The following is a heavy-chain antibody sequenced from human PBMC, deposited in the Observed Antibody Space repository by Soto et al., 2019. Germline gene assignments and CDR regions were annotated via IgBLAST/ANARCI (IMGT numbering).Heavy chain of an antibody. D-gene: IGHD3-16*02. V-gene: IGHV4-34*01. CDR2: INHSGST. CDR1: GGSFSGYY. CDR3: ARARNHYDYVWGSYRPNWFDP. Sequence: QVQLQQWGAGLLKPSETLSLTCAVYGGSFSGYYWSWIRQPPGKGLEWIGEINHSGSTNYNPSLKSRVTISVDTCKNQFSLKLSSVTAADTAVYYCARARNHYDYVWGSYRPNWFDPWGQGTLVTVSS. J-gene: IGHJ5*02.